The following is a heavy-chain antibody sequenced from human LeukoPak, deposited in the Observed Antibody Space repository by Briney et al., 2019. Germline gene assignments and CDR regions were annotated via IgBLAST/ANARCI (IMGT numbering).Heavy chain of an antibody. V-gene: IGHV4-30-4*08. Sequence: SQTLSLTCTVSGDSISSRDYYWSWIRQPPGKGLEWIGYIYYSGSTSYNPSLKSRVTTSVDTSNNQFSLRLSSVTAADTAVYYCARDRGYCSSTSCYMGGWFDPWGQGTLVTVSS. CDR3: ARDRGYCSSTSCYMGGWFDP. D-gene: IGHD2-2*02. CDR2: IYYSGST. J-gene: IGHJ5*02. CDR1: GDSISSRDYY.